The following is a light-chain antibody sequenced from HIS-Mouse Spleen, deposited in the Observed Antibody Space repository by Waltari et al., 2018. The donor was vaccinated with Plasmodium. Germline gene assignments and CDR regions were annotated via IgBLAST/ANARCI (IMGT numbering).Light chain of an antibody. J-gene: IGLJ2*01. V-gene: IGLV2-14*03. Sequence: QSALTQPASVSGSPGQSITISCTGPSSDVGCYTFVSWYQQHPGKAPKLMIYDVSNRPSGVSNRFSGSKSGNTASLTISGLQAEDEADYYCSSYTSSSTLVFGGGTKLTVL. CDR1: SSDVGCYTF. CDR3: SSYTSSSTLV. CDR2: DVS.